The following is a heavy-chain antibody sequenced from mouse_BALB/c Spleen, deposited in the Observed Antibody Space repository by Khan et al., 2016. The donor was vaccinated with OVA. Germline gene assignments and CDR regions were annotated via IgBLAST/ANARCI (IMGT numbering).Heavy chain of an antibody. CDR2: INYSGTT. Sequence: EVQLQESGPGLVKPSQSLSLTCTVTGYSITSDYAWNWIRQFPGNKLEWMGYINYSGTTSYNPSLKSRISITRDTSKNQFFLQLNSVTTEDTATXYCARRSVWGAGTTVTVSS. V-gene: IGHV3-2*02. J-gene: IGHJ1*01. CDR1: GYSITSDYA. CDR3: ARRSV.